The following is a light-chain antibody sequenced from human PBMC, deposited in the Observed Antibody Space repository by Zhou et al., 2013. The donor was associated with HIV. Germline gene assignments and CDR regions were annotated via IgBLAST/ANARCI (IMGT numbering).Light chain of an antibody. CDR1: QSISRW. J-gene: IGKJ2*01. Sequence: DIQMTQSPSTLSASVGDRVIITCRASQSISRWVAWYQQKPGKAPKLLIYKASSLESGVPSRFSGSASGTEFTLTISSLQPDDFATYYCQQYNSYSYTFGQGTKVEMK. CDR2: KAS. CDR3: QQYNSYSYT. V-gene: IGKV1-5*03.